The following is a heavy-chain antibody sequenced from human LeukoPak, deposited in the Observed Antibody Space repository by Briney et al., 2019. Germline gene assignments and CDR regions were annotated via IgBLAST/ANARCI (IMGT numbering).Heavy chain of an antibody. J-gene: IGHJ6*02. V-gene: IGHV3-30-3*01. CDR2: ISYDGSNK. CDR1: GFTFSSYA. Sequence: GGSLRLSCAASGFTFSSYAMHWVRQAPGKGREWVAVISYDGSNKYYADSVKGRFTISRDNSKNTLYLQMNSLRAEDTAVYYCARDRADIVVVPAAISPMAHYYGMDVWGQGTTVTVSS. D-gene: IGHD2-2*02. CDR3: ARDRADIVVVPAAISPMAHYYGMDV.